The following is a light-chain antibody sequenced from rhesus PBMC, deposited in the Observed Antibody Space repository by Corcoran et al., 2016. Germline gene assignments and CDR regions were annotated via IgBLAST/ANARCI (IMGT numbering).Light chain of an antibody. CDR2: KAS. CDR1: QGISSW. J-gene: IGKJ3*01. V-gene: IGKV1-21*01. CDR3: QQYNSAPFT. Sequence: DIQMTQSPSSLSASVGDRVTITCRASQGISSWLAWYQQKPGKAPKLLIYKASSWQSGVPSRVRGRGSGTDFTLPTSSLQPEDFATYSCQQYNSAPFTFGPGTKLDIK.